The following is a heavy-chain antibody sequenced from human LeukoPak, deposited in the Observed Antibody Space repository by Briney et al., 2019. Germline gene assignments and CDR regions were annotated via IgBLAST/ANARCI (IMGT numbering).Heavy chain of an antibody. V-gene: IGHV4-34*01. J-gene: IGHJ5*02. CDR2: INHSGST. Sequence: SETLSLTCAVYVGSFSGYYWSWIRQPPGKGLEWIGEINHSGSTNYNSSLKSRVTISVDTSKNQFSLKLSSVTAADTAVYYCARAASIAVADSWGQGTLVTVSS. D-gene: IGHD6-19*01. CDR1: VGSFSGYY. CDR3: ARAASIAVADS.